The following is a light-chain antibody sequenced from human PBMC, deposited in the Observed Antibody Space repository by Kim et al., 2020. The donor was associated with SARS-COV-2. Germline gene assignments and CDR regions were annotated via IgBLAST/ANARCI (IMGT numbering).Light chain of an antibody. CDR3: QVWDSSSDHPV. CDR2: YDS. V-gene: IGLV3-21*04. Sequence: SYELTQPPSVSVAPGKTARITCGGNNIGRKSVHWYQQKPGQAPVLVIYYDSDRPSGIPERFSGSNSGNTATLTISRVEAGDEADYYCQVWDSSSDHPVLGGVTQLTVL. J-gene: IGLJ3*02. CDR1: NIGRKS.